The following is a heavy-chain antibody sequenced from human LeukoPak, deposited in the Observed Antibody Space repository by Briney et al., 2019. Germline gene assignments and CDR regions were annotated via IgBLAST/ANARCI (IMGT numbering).Heavy chain of an antibody. D-gene: IGHD6-25*01. CDR1: GFTFSNHA. J-gene: IGHJ4*02. V-gene: IGHV3-23*01. CDR3: ARRITAASTYYFDY. CDR2: ISANGINT. Sequence: GGSLRLSCVASGFTFSNHAMNWVRQAPGKGLEWVSSISANGINTYYGDSVKGRFTISRDNSKNTLYLQMNSLRAEDAAVYYCARRITAASTYYFDYWGQGTLVPVSS.